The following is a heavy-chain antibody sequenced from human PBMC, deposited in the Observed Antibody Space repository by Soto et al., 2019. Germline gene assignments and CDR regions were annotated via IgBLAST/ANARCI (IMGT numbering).Heavy chain of an antibody. CDR1: GYTFTSHG. J-gene: IGHJ4*02. D-gene: IGHD1-1*01. Sequence: ASVKVSCKASGYTFTSHGISWVRQAPGQGLEWMGWASAYNGNTKYAQNVQGRVTMTTDRSTTTAYMELRSLRSDDTAVYYCARAGGTQLFDYWGQGTLVTVSS. V-gene: IGHV1-18*04. CDR3: ARAGGTQLFDY. CDR2: ASAYNGNT.